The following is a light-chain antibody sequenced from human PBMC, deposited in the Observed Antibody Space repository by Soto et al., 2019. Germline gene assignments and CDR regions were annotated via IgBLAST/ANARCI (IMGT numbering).Light chain of an antibody. V-gene: IGLV1-44*01. J-gene: IGLJ3*02. CDR2: SYN. CDR3: AAWDDSLNAWV. CDR1: SSNIGSNP. Sequence: QSVLTQPPSASGTPGQRVTISCSGSSSNIGSNPVNWYQQLPGTAPKLLIYSYNHRPSGVADRFSGSKSGTSASLAISGLQSEDEADYYCAAWDDSLNAWVFGGGTKLTVL.